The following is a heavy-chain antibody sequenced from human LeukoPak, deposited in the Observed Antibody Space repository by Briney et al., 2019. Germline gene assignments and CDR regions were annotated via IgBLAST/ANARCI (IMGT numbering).Heavy chain of an antibody. V-gene: IGHV4-59*08. CDR1: GGSISSYY. Sequence: SETLSLTCTVSGGSISSYYWSWIRQPPGKGLEWIGYIYYSGSTNYNPSPKSRVTISVDTSKNQFSLKLSSVTAADTAVYYCARLSGSYYYFDYWGQGTLVTVSS. D-gene: IGHD1-26*01. CDR3: ARLSGSYYYFDY. J-gene: IGHJ4*02. CDR2: IYYSGST.